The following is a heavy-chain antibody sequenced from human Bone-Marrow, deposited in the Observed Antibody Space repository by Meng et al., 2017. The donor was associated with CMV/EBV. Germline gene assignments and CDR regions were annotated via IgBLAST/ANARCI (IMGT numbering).Heavy chain of an antibody. CDR2: INSDGSST. J-gene: IGHJ6*02. D-gene: IGHD2-15*01. V-gene: IGHV3-74*01. Sequence: GGSLRLSCAASGFTFSSYWMHWVRQAPGKGLVWVSRINSDGSSTSYADSVKGRFTISRDNAKNTLYLQMNRLRAEDTAVYYCARLGDCSGGSCYYYYYYGMDVWGQGTMVTVSS. CDR1: GFTFSSYW. CDR3: ARLGDCSGGSCYYYYYYGMDV.